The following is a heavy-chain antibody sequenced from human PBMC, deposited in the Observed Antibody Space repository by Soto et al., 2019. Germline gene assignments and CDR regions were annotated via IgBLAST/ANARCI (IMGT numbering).Heavy chain of an antibody. D-gene: IGHD6-13*01. CDR1: GGSISSGGYS. CDR3: ARVNAYSSSLDY. Sequence: PSETLSLTCAVSGGSISSGGYSWSWIRQPPGKGLEWIGYIYHSGSTYYNPSLKSRVTISVDRSKNQFSLKLSSVTAADTAVYYCARVNAYSSSLDYWGQGTLVTVSS. CDR2: IYHSGST. V-gene: IGHV4-30-2*01. J-gene: IGHJ4*02.